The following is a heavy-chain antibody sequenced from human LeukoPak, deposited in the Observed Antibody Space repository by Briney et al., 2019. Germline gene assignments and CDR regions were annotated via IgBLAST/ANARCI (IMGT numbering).Heavy chain of an antibody. CDR1: WFTVSSNY. V-gene: IGHV3-53*01. D-gene: IGHD4-17*01. J-gene: IGHJ5*02. Sequence: PGGSLRLSCAASWFTVSSNYMICVRQAPGKGLEWVSVIYSGGNTYYADSVKGRFTISRDNSKNTLYLQMNSLRAEDTAVYYCARLYGTYPGWFDPWGQGTLVTVSS. CDR2: IYSGGNT. CDR3: ARLYGTYPGWFDP.